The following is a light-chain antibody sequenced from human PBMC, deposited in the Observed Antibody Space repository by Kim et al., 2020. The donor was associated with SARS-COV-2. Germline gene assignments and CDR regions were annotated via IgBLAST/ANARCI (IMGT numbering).Light chain of an antibody. Sequence: VTKPCTRTISEVGAFEDGYWYQQHSGKAPKLMIYDVTSRPSGVPDRFSGSKSGDTASLTISGLQPEDEADYYCCSYAGDYIYVLFGRGTQLTVL. V-gene: IGLV2-11*01. CDR2: DVT. CDR1: ISEVGAFED. CDR3: CSYAGDYIYVL. J-gene: IGLJ2*01.